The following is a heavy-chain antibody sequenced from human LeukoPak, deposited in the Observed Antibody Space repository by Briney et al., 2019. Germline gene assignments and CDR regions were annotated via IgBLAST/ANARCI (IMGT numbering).Heavy chain of an antibody. CDR3: ARDGSSGSVDY. CDR1: GFTFSSYS. V-gene: IGHV3-48*01. D-gene: IGHD2-21*02. J-gene: IGHJ6*04. Sequence: GGSLRLSCAASGFTFSSYSMNWVRQAPGKGLEWVSYISSSSSTIYYADSVKGRFTISRDNAKNSLYLQMNSLRAEDTAVYYCARDGSSGSVDYWGKGTTVTVSS. CDR2: ISSSSSTI.